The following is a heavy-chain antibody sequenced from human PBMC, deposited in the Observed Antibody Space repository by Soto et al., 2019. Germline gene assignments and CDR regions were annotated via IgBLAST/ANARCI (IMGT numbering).Heavy chain of an antibody. J-gene: IGHJ3*02. CDR2: IYYSGST. D-gene: IGHD6-19*01. Sequence: QVQLQESGPGLVKPSQTLSLTCTVSGGSISSGGYYWSWIRQHPGKGLEWIGYIYYSGSTYYNPSLKSRVTISVDTSKNQFSLRLSSVTAADTAVYYCARALFAVGLFRLDPNFDIWGQGTMVTVSS. V-gene: IGHV4-31*03. CDR1: GGSISSGGYY. CDR3: ARALFAVGLFRLDPNFDI.